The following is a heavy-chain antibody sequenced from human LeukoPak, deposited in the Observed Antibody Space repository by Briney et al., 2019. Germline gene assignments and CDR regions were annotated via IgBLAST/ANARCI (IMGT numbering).Heavy chain of an antibody. V-gene: IGHV3-23*01. Sequence: GGALGLFRAASGFPFRSYAMSWVPQAPGKGLEWGSAISGSGGSTYYAESVEGRFTISRDNSKNTLYLQMNSLRAEDTAVYYCAKAWYNDSRVYFDYWGQGTLVTVSS. CDR1: GFPFRSYA. D-gene: IGHD3-22*01. CDR3: AKAWYNDSRVYFDY. CDR2: ISGSGGST. J-gene: IGHJ4*02.